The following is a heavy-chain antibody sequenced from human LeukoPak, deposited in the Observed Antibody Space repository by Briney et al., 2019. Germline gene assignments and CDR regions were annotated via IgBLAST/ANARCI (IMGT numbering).Heavy chain of an antibody. CDR1: GFTFNIYA. V-gene: IGHV3-23*01. Sequence: GGSLRLSCAASGFTFNIYAMSWVRQGPGKGLEWVSFISATGGSTYYADSVKGRFTISRDNSKNTLYLQMNSLRAEDTAVYYCGRELDWLPTLDYWGQGTLVTVSS. CDR2: ISATGGST. J-gene: IGHJ4*02. CDR3: GRELDWLPTLDY. D-gene: IGHD3-9*01.